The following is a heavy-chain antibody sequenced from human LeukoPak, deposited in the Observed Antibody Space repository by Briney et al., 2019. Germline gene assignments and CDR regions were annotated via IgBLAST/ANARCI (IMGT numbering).Heavy chain of an antibody. Sequence: GGSLRLSCAASGFTVSSNYMSWVRQAPGKGLEWVSVIYSGGSTYYADSVKGRFTISRDNSKNTLYLQMNSLRAEDTAVYYCARDTRVGATDYWGQGTLVTVSS. CDR3: ARDTRVGATDY. V-gene: IGHV3-53*01. CDR2: IYSGGST. CDR1: GFTVSSNY. J-gene: IGHJ4*02. D-gene: IGHD1-26*01.